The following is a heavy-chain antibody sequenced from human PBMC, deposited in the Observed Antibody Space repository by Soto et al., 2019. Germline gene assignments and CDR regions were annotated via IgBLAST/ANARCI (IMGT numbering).Heavy chain of an antibody. CDR2: IYYSGST. D-gene: IGHD6-19*01. V-gene: IGHV4-39*01. CDR3: ARTGFGVAGTDY. J-gene: IGHJ4*02. Sequence: KPSETLSLTCSVSGGSISSSSYYWGWIRQPPGKGLEWIGSIYYSGSTYYNPSLKSRVTISVDTSKNQFSLKLSSVTAADTGVYYCARTGFGVAGTDYWGQGTLVTVSS. CDR1: GGSISSSSYY.